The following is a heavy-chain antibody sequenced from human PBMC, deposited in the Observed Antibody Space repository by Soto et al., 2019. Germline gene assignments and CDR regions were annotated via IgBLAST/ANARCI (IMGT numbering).Heavy chain of an antibody. V-gene: IGHV1-18*04. D-gene: IGHD2-2*01. CDR2: ISAYNGNT. Sequence: ASVKVSCKASGYTFTSYGISWVRQAPGQGLEWMGWISAYNGNTNYAQKLQGRVTMTTDTSTSTAYMELRSLRSDDTAVYYCARDRRIVAVKAAEWSSCYDYWGQGDLVTVSS. J-gene: IGHJ4*02. CDR1: GYTFTSYG. CDR3: ARDRRIVAVKAAEWSSCYDY.